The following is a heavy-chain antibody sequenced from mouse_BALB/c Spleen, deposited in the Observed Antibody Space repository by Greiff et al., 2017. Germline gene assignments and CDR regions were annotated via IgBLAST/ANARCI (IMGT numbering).Heavy chain of an antibody. J-gene: IGHJ2*01. CDR2: INPDSSTI. D-gene: IGHD4-1*01. CDR3: ARLWDEGYFDY. V-gene: IGHV4-1*02. Sequence: EVKLQESGGGLVQPGGSLKLSCAASGFDFSRYWMSWVRQAPGKGLEWIGEINPDSSTINYTPSLKDKFIISRDNAKNTLYLQMSKVRSEDTALYYCARLWDEGYFDYWGQGTTLTVSS. CDR1: GFDFSRYW.